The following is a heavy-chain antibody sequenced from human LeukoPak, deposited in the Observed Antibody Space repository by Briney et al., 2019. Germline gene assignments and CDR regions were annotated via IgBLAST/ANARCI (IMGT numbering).Heavy chain of an antibody. J-gene: IGHJ4*02. CDR1: GFTFRSSW. Sequence: GGSLRLSCAASGFTFRSSWMSWVRQAPGKGLEWVAGISGSGGSTYYADSVKGRFTISRDNSKNTLYLQMNSLRAEDTAMYYCAKSTYYYGSGTYYMEFDYWGQGSLVTVSS. D-gene: IGHD3-10*01. CDR3: AKSTYYYGSGTYYMEFDY. CDR2: ISGSGGST. V-gene: IGHV3-23*01.